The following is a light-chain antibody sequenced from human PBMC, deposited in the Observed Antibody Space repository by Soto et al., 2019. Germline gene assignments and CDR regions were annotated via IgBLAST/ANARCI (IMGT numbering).Light chain of an antibody. CDR1: QSVNRHY. CDR3: QQYSTSPVT. J-gene: IGKJ3*01. Sequence: EIVLTQSPGTLSLSPGERATLSCRASQSVNRHYLAWYQQRPGQAPRLLIYGASIRATGIPDRFSGSGSGTDFTLTISRLEPEDCALYYCQQYSTSPVTFGPGNKVDI. V-gene: IGKV3-20*01. CDR2: GAS.